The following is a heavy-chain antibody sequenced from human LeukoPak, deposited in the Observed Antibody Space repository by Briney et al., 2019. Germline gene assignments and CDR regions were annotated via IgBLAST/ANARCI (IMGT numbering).Heavy chain of an antibody. CDR3: ARVGGTGDY. Sequence: GGSLRLSCEASGFTFNMHWMNWARQAPGKGLEWVANIKQDGSEKYYVDSVKGRFTISRDNAKNSLYLQMNSLRAEDTAVYYCARVGGTGDYWGQGTLVTVSS. D-gene: IGHD6-19*01. J-gene: IGHJ4*02. CDR1: GFTFNMHW. CDR2: IKQDGSEK. V-gene: IGHV3-7*04.